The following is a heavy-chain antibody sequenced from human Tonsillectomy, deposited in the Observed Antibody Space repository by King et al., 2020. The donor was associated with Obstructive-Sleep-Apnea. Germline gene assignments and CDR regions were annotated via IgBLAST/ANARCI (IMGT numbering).Heavy chain of an antibody. J-gene: IGHJ4*02. CDR1: GFTFSNAW. D-gene: IGHD1-7*01. Sequence: VQLVESGGGLVKPGGSLRLSCAASGFTFSNAWMSWVRQAPGKGLEWVGLIKSKTDGGTTDYAAPVKGRFTISRDDSENTLYLQMNSLKTEDTAVYYCSTAVSTGTTRGYWGQGTLVTVSS. CDR2: IKSKTDGGTT. V-gene: IGHV3-15*01. CDR3: STAVSTGTTRGY.